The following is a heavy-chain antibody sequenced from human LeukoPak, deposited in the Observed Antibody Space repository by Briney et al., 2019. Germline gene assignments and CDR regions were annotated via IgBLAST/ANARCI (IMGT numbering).Heavy chain of an antibody. D-gene: IGHD4-17*01. CDR1: GFTFGTYD. V-gene: IGHV3-23*01. CDR2: ISRGGAYT. J-gene: IGHJ4*02. Sequence: TGGSLRLSCAASGFTFGTYDMYWIRQAPGKGLECVSSISRGGAYTYYADSVKGRFTISRDDSRNTLYLQMNSLRAEDTAVYYCATDLDYGDYPVGPLVDYWGQGTLVTVSS. CDR3: ATDLDYGDYPVGPLVDY.